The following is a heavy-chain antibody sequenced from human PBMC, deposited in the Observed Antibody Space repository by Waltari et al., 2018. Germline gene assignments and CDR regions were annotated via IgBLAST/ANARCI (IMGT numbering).Heavy chain of an antibody. CDR3: ARAEDGSQPLAAAGSH. CDR2: INPSGGST. V-gene: IGHV1-46*01. D-gene: IGHD6-13*01. J-gene: IGHJ4*02. Sequence: QVQLVQSGAEVKKPGASVKVSCKASGYTFTSYYMHWVRQAPGQGLEWMGIINPSGGSTSYAQKFQGRVTMTRDTSTSTVYMELSSLRSEDTAVDYCARAEDGSQPLAAAGSHWGQGTLVTVSS. CDR1: GYTFTSYY.